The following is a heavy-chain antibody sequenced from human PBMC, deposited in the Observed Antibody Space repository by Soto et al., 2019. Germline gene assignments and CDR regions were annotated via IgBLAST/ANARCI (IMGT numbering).Heavy chain of an antibody. D-gene: IGHD5-18*01. V-gene: IGHV3-13*01. Sequence: GGSLRLSCAASGFTFNNYDMSWVRQVLEKRLEWVAAIDGNGVTYYPDSVKGRFTISRENAKNSFYLQMNSLRAEDTAIYYCETESGSTSGTDYFDHWGQGTVVTVSS. CDR2: IDGNGVT. CDR3: ETESGSTSGTDYFDH. CDR1: GFTFNNYD. J-gene: IGHJ4*02.